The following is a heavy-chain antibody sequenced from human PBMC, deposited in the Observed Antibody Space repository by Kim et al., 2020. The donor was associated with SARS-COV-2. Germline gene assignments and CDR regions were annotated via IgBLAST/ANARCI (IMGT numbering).Heavy chain of an antibody. CDR1: GFTFSSYA. J-gene: IGHJ3*02. CDR3: ARDLLDAFDI. CDR2: ISYDGSNK. Sequence: GGSLRLSCAASGFTFSSYAMHWVRQAPGKGLEWVAVISYDGSNKYYADSVKGRFTISRDNSKNTLYLQMNSLRAEDTAVYYCARDLLDAFDIWGQGTMVT. V-gene: IGHV3-30*04.